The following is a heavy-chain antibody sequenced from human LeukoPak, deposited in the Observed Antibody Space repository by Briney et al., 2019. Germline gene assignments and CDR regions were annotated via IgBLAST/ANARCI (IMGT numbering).Heavy chain of an antibody. J-gene: IGHJ6*02. D-gene: IGHD3-22*01. CDR3: ARDSTYYYDSSGYSDYYYYYGMDV. CDR2: ISSGSSPI. CDR1: GFAFSSYS. V-gene: IGHV3-48*02. Sequence: GGSLRLSCAASGFAFSSYSMNWVRQAPGKGLEWISYISSGSSPIYYADSVKGRFTISRDNAKNSLFLQMNSLRDEDAAVYYCARDSTYYYDSSGYSDYYYYYGMDVWDQGTTVTVSS.